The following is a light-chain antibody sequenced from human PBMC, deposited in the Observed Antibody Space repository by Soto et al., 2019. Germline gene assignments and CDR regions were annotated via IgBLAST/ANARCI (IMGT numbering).Light chain of an antibody. Sequence: PAGRAASVQRRSVSYSGTIKNIGDNHVSWYQHVPGMAPKLVVYDNDMRPSELPGRFSGSKSYTSSTLVITGLQTGDEADYYCGTWDDRLVSYVCGTGSTVT. CDR1: IKNIGDNH. J-gene: IGLJ1*01. CDR3: GTWDDRLVSYV. CDR2: DND. V-gene: IGLV1-51*01.